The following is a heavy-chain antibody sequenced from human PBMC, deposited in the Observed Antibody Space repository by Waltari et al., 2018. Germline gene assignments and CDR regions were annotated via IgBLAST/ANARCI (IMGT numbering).Heavy chain of an antibody. CDR2: IDPSDSYT. CDR1: GYSFTSYW. D-gene: IGHD1-7*01. V-gene: IGHV5-10-1*03. J-gene: IGHJ4*02. CDR3: ARHLGITGTMIHFDY. Sequence: EVQLVQSGAEVKKPGESLRISCKGSGYSFTSYWISWVRQMPGKGLEWMGRIDPSDSYTNYSPSFQGHVTISADKSISTAYLQWSSLKASDTAMYYCARHLGITGTMIHFDYWGQGTLVTVSS.